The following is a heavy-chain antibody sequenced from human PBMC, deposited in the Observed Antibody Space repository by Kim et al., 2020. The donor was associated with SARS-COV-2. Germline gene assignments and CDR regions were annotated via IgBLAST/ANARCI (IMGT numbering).Heavy chain of an antibody. D-gene: IGHD5-12*01. CDR1: GGSISSYY. CDR3: ARFRQEIDGYNYFDH. J-gene: IGHJ2*01. CDR2: IYYSGST. V-gene: IGHV4-59*01. Sequence: SETLSLTCTVSGGSISSYYWSWIRQPPGKGLEWIGYIYYSGSTNYNPSLKSRVTISVDTSKNQFSLKLSSVTAADTAVYYCARFRQEIDGYNYFDHWGRGTLVTVSS.